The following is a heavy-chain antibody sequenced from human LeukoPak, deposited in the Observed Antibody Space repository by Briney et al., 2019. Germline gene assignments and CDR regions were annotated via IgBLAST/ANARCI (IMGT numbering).Heavy chain of an antibody. V-gene: IGHV4-4*02. CDR3: ARAKGSSGYLGEYYYYYGMDV. CDR1: GGSISSSNW. Sequence: SGTLSLTCAVSGGSISSSNWWSWVRQPPGKGLEWIGEIYHSGSTNYNPSLKSRVTISVDKSKNQFSLKLSSVTAADTAVYYCARAKGSSGYLGEYYYYYGMDVWGQGTLVTVSS. D-gene: IGHD6-19*01. J-gene: IGHJ6*02. CDR2: IYHSGST.